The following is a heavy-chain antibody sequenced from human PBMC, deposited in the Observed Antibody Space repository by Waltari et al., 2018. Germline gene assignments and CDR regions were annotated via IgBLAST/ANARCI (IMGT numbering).Heavy chain of an antibody. V-gene: IGHV5-51*01. CDR2: IYPHDSDT. Sequence: EVQLVQSGAEVKKPGESLKISCKGSGYSFTSYWIAWVRQMPGKGLEWMGIIYPHDSDTRYSPSCQGQVTISADKSITTAYLQWSSLKASDTATYYCARSPYYDSSGPYFDYWGQGTLVTVSS. D-gene: IGHD3-22*01. CDR1: GYSFTSYW. CDR3: ARSPYYDSSGPYFDY. J-gene: IGHJ4*02.